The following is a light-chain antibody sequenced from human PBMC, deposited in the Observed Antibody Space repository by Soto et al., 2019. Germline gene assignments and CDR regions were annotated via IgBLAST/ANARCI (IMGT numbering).Light chain of an antibody. J-gene: IGKJ1*01. V-gene: IGKV3-20*01. CDR2: DAS. CDR1: QSVSSY. CDR3: QQYGSSGT. Sequence: EIVLTQSPATLSLSPGERATLSFRASQSVSSYLTWYQQKPGQAPRVLFYDASNRATGIPDRFSGSGSGTDFTLTISRLEPEDFAVYYCQQYGSSGTFGQGTKVDIK.